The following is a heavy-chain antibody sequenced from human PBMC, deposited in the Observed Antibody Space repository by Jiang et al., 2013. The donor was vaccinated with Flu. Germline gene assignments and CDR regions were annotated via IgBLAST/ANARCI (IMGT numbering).Heavy chain of an antibody. CDR1: GGSFSGYY. V-gene: IGHV4-34*01. D-gene: IGHD5-24*01. J-gene: IGHJ2*01. CDR3: ARGRFLLRWLQKISYFDL. CDR2: INHSGST. Sequence: LLKPSETLSLTCAVYGGSFSGYYWSWIRQPPGKGLEWIGEINHSGSTNYNPSLKSRVTISVDTSKNQFSPKLSSVTAADTAVYYCARGRFLLRWLQKISYFDLWGRGTLVTVSS.